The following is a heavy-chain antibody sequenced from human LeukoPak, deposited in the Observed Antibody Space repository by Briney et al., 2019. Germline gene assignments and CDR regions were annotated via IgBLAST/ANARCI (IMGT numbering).Heavy chain of an antibody. Sequence: PGGSLRLSCAASGFRFDSFYMGWIRQVPGKGLDYIALISASGAVPYYAESVEGRFTISRDNAKNSVSLQMNSLSADDTAIYYCARSLIVASEDYWGQGTQVIVS. V-gene: IGHV3-11*04. CDR1: GFRFDSFY. CDR3: ARSLIVASEDY. D-gene: IGHD3-22*01. J-gene: IGHJ4*02. CDR2: ISASGAVP.